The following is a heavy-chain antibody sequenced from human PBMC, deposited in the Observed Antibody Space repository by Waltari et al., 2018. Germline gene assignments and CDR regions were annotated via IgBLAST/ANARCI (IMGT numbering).Heavy chain of an antibody. D-gene: IGHD1-26*01. CDR3: ARGGPEWERKLDAFDI. CDR2: INPSGGST. J-gene: IGHJ3*02. Sequence: QVQLVQSGAEVKKPGASVKVSCKASGYTFTSYYMHWVRQAPGQGLEWMGIINPSGGSTSYAQKFQGRVTMTRDTSTSTVYMELSSLRSEDTAVYYCARGGPEWERKLDAFDIWGQGTMVTVSS. CDR1: GYTFTSYY. V-gene: IGHV1-46*01.